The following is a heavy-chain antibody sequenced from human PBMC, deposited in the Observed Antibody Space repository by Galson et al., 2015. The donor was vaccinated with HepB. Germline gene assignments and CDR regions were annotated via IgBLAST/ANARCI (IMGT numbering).Heavy chain of an antibody. CDR1: GVTFGRYA. CDR2: ISSSGGTI. Sequence: ALRLPCAASGVTFGRYAMSWIRQAPGKGLECLSYISSSGGTIYYADSVKGRFTISRDNAKSSLYLQMNSLRAEDTAVYYCARDLEYSSGWYGELKLYWGQGTLVTVSS. V-gene: IGHV3-11*01. CDR3: ARDLEYSSGWYGELKLY. J-gene: IGHJ4*02. D-gene: IGHD6-19*01.